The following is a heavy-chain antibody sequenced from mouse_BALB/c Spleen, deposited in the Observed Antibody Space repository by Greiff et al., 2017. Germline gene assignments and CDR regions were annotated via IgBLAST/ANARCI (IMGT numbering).Heavy chain of an antibody. CDR1: GFTFTDYY. J-gene: IGHJ1*01. Sequence: DVMLVESGGGLVQPGGSLRLSCATSGFTFTDYYMSWVRQPPGKALEWLGFIRNKANGYTTEYSASVKGRFTISRDNSQSILYLQMNTLRAEDSATYYCARGDYYGSSWYFDVWGAGTTVTVSS. V-gene: IGHV7-3*02. D-gene: IGHD1-1*01. CDR2: IRNKANGYTT. CDR3: ARGDYYGSSWYFDV.